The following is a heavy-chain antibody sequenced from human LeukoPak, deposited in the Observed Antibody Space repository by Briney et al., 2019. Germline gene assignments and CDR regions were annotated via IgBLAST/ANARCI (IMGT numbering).Heavy chain of an antibody. Sequence: ASVKVSCKASGYTFTSYAMNWVRQAPGQGLEWMGWINTNTGNPTYAQGFTGRFVFSLDTSVSTAYLQISSLKAEDTAVYYCARDPTYYYDSSGYYPNWFDPWGQGTLVTVSS. J-gene: IGHJ5*02. CDR3: ARDPTYYYDSSGYYPNWFDP. D-gene: IGHD3-22*01. CDR2: INTNTGNP. V-gene: IGHV7-4-1*02. CDR1: GYTFTSYA.